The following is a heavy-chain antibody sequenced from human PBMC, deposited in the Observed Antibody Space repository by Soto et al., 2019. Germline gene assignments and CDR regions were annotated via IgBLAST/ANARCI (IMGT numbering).Heavy chain of an antibody. J-gene: IGHJ5*02. Sequence: PSETLSLTCTVSGGSISTNYWSWIRQPPRTGLEWIGYIYYSGSTHYNPSLKSRVTMTVDTSKNQFSLKLNSVTAADTAIYYCARHPLAGPNNWFDPWGQGTLVTVSS. CDR1: GGSISTNY. V-gene: IGHV4-59*08. CDR2: IYYSGST. CDR3: ARHPLAGPNNWFDP.